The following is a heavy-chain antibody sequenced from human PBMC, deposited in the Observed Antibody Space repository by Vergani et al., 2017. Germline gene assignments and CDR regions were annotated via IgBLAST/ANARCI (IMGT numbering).Heavy chain of an antibody. D-gene: IGHD2-2*01. J-gene: IGHJ5*02. CDR1: GDSISSGVYY. V-gene: IGHV4-30-4*01. Sequence: QVQLQESGPGLVKPSQTLSLTCSVSGDSISSGVYYWNWIRQPPGKGPEWIGYIFPSGNSDYNPSLKNRVSISLDKSKNQFSLKLSSVTAADTAVYYCARDHSCSSTSCYGFGWFDPWGQGTLVTVSS. CDR2: IFPSGNS. CDR3: ARDHSCSSTSCYGFGWFDP.